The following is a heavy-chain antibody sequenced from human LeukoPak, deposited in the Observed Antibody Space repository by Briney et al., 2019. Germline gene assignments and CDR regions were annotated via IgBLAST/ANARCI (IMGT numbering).Heavy chain of an antibody. Sequence: GGSLRLSCAASGFTFSSYWMHWVRQAPGKGLVWVSRINSDGSSTSYADSVKGRFTISRDNAKNTLYLQMNSLRAGDTAVYYCARASDYDFWSGYYAYWGQGTLVTVSS. D-gene: IGHD3-3*01. J-gene: IGHJ4*02. CDR3: ARASDYDFWSGYYAY. CDR1: GFTFSSYW. V-gene: IGHV3-74*01. CDR2: INSDGSST.